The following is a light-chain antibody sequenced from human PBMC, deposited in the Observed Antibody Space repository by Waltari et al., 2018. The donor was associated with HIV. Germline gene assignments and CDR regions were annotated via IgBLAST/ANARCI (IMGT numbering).Light chain of an antibody. Sequence: QSVLTQPPSASGTPGQRVTISCSGSSSNIGSNTVNWYQQFPGTAPKLLVYSNNQRPSGGPDRFSGSKSGTSASLAISGLQSEDEADYYCAAWDDSLNGPVFGGGTKLTVL. CDR2: SNN. CDR3: AAWDDSLNGPV. J-gene: IGLJ3*02. V-gene: IGLV1-44*01. CDR1: SSNIGSNT.